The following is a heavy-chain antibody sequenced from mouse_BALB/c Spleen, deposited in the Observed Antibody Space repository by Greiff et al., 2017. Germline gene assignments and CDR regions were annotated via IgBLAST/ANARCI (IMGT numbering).Heavy chain of an antibody. Sequence: QVQLQQPGAELVKPGASVKLSCKASGYTFTSYWMHWVKQRPGQGLEWIGEINPSNGRTNYNEKFKSKATLTADKSSSTAYMQLSSLTSEDSAVYYCARDGSSPDYWGQGTTLTVSA. CDR3: ARDGSSPDY. V-gene: IGHV1S81*02. CDR1: GYTFTSYW. J-gene: IGHJ2*01. CDR2: INPSNGRT. D-gene: IGHD1-1*01.